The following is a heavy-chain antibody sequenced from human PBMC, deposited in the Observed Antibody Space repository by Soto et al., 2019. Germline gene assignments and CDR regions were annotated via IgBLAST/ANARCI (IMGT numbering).Heavy chain of an antibody. CDR1: GDSVCSNRGA. Sequence: SQTLSLTCDISGDSVCSNRGAWAWIRQSPSRGLEWLGRTYYRSKWYNEYGLSVKSRITINADTCKNQFSLQLNSVTPEDAAVYYCARWDHDYGYLDVWGLGTTVTVS. V-gene: IGHV6-1*01. CDR2: TYYRSKWYN. CDR3: ARWDHDYGYLDV. J-gene: IGHJ6*02. D-gene: IGHD4-17*01.